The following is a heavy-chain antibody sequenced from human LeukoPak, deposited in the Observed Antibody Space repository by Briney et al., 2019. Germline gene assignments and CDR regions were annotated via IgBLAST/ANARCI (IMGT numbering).Heavy chain of an antibody. D-gene: IGHD1-26*01. J-gene: IGHJ4*02. CDR2: IHPGDSET. Sequence: GESLKISCKASGHRFTSYWIGWVRQMPGKGLECMGIIHPGDSETRYSPSFQGQVTISADKSISTAYLQWSGLKASDTAMYYCARRLGATQPYFDFWGQGALVTVSS. V-gene: IGHV5-51*01. CDR3: ARRLGATQPYFDF. CDR1: GHRFTSYW.